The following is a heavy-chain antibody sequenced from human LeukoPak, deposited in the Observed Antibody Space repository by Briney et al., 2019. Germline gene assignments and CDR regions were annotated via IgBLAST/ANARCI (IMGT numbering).Heavy chain of an antibody. CDR1: GYTFTSYY. CDR2: INPSGGST. D-gene: IGHD4-23*01. V-gene: IGHV1-46*01. Sequence: GASVKVSCKASGYTFTSYYMHWVRQAPGQGLEWMGIINPSGGSTSYAQKFQGRVTMTRDTSTSTVYMELSSLRSEDTAVYYCARDPGSTALGSNSKYYFDYWGQGTLVTVSS. J-gene: IGHJ4*02. CDR3: ARDPGSTALGSNSKYYFDY.